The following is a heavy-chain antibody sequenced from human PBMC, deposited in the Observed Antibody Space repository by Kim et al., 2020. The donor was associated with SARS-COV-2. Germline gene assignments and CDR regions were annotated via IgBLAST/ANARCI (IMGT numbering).Heavy chain of an antibody. D-gene: IGHD2-2*01. V-gene: IGHV3-48*03. CDR3: ARGYCSSTSCYVYYYYMDV. J-gene: IGHJ6*03. Sequence: GRFTISRDNAKNSLYLQMNSLRAEDTAVYYCARGYCSSTSCYVYYYYMDVWGKGTTVTVSS.